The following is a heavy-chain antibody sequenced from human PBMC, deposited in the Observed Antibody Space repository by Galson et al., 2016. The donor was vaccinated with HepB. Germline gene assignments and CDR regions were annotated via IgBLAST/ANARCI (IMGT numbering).Heavy chain of an antibody. CDR1: GGSFSAYT. D-gene: IGHD5-12*01. CDR3: AMCGSGLAS. Sequence: SVKVSCKVSGGSFSAYTLSWVRQAPGQGLEWMGKIIPVVGVPDYAQRFQGTVTISAYTSTSTVYMELNSLKSQDKAVYFCAMCGSGLASWGQGTLGTVSS. CDR2: IIPVVGVP. J-gene: IGHJ5*02. V-gene: IGHV1-69*02.